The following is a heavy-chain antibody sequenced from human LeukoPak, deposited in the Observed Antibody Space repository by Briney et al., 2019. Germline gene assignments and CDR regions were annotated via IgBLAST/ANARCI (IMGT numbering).Heavy chain of an antibody. J-gene: IGHJ2*01. CDR3: ARGQGSRLRYFDL. CDR2: INHSGST. Sequence: SETLSLTCAVYGGSFSGYYWSWIRQPPGKGLEWIGEINHSGSTNYNPSLKSRVTISVDTSKNQFSLKLSSVTAADTAVYYCARGQGSRLRYFDLWGRGTLVTVSS. D-gene: IGHD2-21*02. V-gene: IGHV4-34*01. CDR1: GGSFSGYY.